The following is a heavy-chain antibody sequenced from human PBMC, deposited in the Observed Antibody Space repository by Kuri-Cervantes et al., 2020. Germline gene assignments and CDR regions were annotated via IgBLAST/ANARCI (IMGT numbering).Heavy chain of an antibody. CDR3: ARDTADGSDY. CDR1: GFTFSSYA. Sequence: GESLKISCAASGFTFSSYAMHWVRQAPGKGLEWVAVISYDGSNKYYADSVKGRFTISRDNSKNTLYLQMNSLGAEDTAVYYCARDTADGSDYWGQGTVVTVSS. J-gene: IGHJ4*02. CDR2: ISYDGSNK. D-gene: IGHD6-13*01. V-gene: IGHV3-30*04.